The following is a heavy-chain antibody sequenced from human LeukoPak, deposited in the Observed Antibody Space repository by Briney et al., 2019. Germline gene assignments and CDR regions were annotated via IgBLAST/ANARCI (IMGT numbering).Heavy chain of an antibody. J-gene: IGHJ4*02. V-gene: IGHV1-2*02. D-gene: IGHD6-19*01. Sequence: ASVTVSCKASGYTFTGYYMHWVRQAPGQGLEWMGWINPNSGGTNYAQKFQGRVTMTRDTSISTAYMELSRLRSDDTAVYYCASSGGMGSSGWYSDYWGQGTLVTVSS. CDR2: INPNSGGT. CDR3: ASSGGMGSSGWYSDY. CDR1: GYTFTGYY.